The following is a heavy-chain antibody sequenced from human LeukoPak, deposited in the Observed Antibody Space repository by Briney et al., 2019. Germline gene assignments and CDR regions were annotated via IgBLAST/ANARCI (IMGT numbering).Heavy chain of an antibody. CDR3: ATGSDYYYAS. Sequence: GSLRLSCVASGFTFTRNCMHWFRQAPGKGLEWVAAIPHDGSNALYADSVKGRFSISRDDSKNTQYLQMNSLRIEDSAMYYCATGSDYYYASWGRGTLVTVSS. V-gene: IGHV3-30*03. CDR1: GFTFTRNC. D-gene: IGHD3-3*01. CDR2: IPHDGSNA. J-gene: IGHJ5*02.